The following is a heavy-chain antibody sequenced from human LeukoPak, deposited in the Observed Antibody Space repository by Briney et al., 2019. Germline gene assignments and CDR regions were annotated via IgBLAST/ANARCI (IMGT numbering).Heavy chain of an antibody. V-gene: IGHV3-48*01. J-gene: IGHJ4*02. CDR3: ARGRYGSSAGDFDF. CDR1: GITFSSNS. CDR2: ITNSGSTT. D-gene: IGHD6-19*01. Sequence: GGSLRLSCAASGITFSSNSVNWVRQAPGKWLEWVSYITNSGSTTYYADSVKGRFTVSRDNAKNSLYLQMNSLRAEDTAVYYCARGRYGSSAGDFDFWGQGTLVTVSS.